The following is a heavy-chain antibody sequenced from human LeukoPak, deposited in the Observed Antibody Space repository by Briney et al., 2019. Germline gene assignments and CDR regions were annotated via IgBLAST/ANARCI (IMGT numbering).Heavy chain of an antibody. D-gene: IGHD2-15*01. V-gene: IGHV1-69*06. CDR2: IIPIFGTA. J-gene: IGHJ4*02. CDR1: GGTFSSYA. CDR3: ARGAVVVVAASYFDY. Sequence: SVKVSCKASGGTFSSYAISWVRQAPGQGLEWMGGIIPIFGTANYAQKFQGRVTITADKSTSTAYMELSSLRSEDTAVYYCARGAVVVVAASYFDYWGQGTLVTVSS.